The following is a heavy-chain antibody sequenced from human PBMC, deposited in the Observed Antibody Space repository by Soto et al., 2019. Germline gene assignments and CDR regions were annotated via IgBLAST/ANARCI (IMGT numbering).Heavy chain of an antibody. CDR2: IKSKTDGGTT. V-gene: IGHV3-15*01. CDR3: TTSGPYYDFWSGPDYYYYYMDV. D-gene: IGHD3-3*01. J-gene: IGHJ6*03. CDR1: GFTFSNAW. Sequence: GGSLRLSCAASGFTFSNAWMSWVRQAPGKGLEWVGRIKSKTDGGTTDYAAPVKGRFTISRDDSKNTLYLQMNSLKTEDTAVYYCTTSGPYYDFWSGPDYYYYYMDVWGKGTTVTVSS.